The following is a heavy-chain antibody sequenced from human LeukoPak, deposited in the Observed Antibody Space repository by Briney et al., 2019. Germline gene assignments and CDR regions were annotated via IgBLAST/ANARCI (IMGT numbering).Heavy chain of an antibody. CDR1: GYTFTGYY. D-gene: IGHD1-14*01. J-gene: IGHJ5*02. CDR2: INPNSGGT. Sequence: GAPVKVSCKASGYTFTGYYMHWVRQAPGQGLEWMGWINPNSGGTNYAQKFQGRVTMTRDTSISTAYMELSRLRSDDTAVYYCARAPGTVKIRFDPWGQGTLVTVSS. V-gene: IGHV1-2*02. CDR3: ARAPGTVKIRFDP.